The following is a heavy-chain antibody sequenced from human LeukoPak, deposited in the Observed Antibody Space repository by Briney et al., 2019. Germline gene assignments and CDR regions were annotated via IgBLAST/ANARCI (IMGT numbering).Heavy chain of an antibody. D-gene: IGHD3-22*01. CDR1: GFTFSSYS. CDR2: ISGSGGST. V-gene: IGHV3-23*01. Sequence: GGSLRLSCAASGFTFSSYSMRWVRQAPGKGLVWVSAISGSGGSTYYADSVKGRFTISRDNSKNTLYLQMNSLRAEDTAVYYCAKVDDTSGYYYFAYWAREPWSPPPQ. J-gene: IGHJ4*02. CDR3: AKVDDTSGYYYFAY.